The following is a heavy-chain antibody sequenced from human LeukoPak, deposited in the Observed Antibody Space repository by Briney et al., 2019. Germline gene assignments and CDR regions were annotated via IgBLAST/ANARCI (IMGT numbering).Heavy chain of an antibody. V-gene: IGHV3-30-3*01. CDR3: ARDPAQENQYGMDV. Sequence: GGSLRLSCAASGFTFSSYAMHWVRQAPGKGLEWVAVISCDGSNKYYADSVKGRFTISRDNSKNTLYLQMNSLRAEDTAVYYCARDPAQENQYGMDVWGQGTTVTVSS. CDR1: GFTFSSYA. D-gene: IGHD1-14*01. J-gene: IGHJ6*02. CDR2: ISCDGSNK.